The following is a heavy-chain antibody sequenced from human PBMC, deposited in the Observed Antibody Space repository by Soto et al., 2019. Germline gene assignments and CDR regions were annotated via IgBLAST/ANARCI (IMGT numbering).Heavy chain of an antibody. V-gene: IGHV3-23*01. D-gene: IGHD3-22*01. CDR3: ASPPDDEASSGYYYDWYFDL. J-gene: IGHJ2*01. CDR2: ISGGGGST. CDR1: GFTFSSYA. Sequence: GGSLRLSCAASGFTFSSYAMSWVRQAPGKGLEWVSAISGGGGSTYYADSVKRRFTISRDNTENTLYLQMNSLRAEDTAVYYYASPPDDEASSGYYYDWYFDLWGRGTLVTVSS.